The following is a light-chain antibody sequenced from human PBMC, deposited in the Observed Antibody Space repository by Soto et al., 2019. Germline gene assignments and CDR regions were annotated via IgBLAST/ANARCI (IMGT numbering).Light chain of an antibody. Sequence: EIVTTQSPATLSVSPRESATLCCRASQSVSSTLAWYQQKPGQAPRLLIYGASTRATGIPARFSGSGSGTEFTLTISSLQSEDFAVYYCQQYIYWPWTFGQGTKVDIK. CDR3: QQYIYWPWT. V-gene: IGKV3-15*01. CDR1: QSVSST. CDR2: GAS. J-gene: IGKJ1*01.